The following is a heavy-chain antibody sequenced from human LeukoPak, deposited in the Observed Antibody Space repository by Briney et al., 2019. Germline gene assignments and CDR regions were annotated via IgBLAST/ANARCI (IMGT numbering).Heavy chain of an antibody. D-gene: IGHD6-13*01. J-gene: IGHJ4*02. V-gene: IGHV3-23*01. CDR2: ISGSGGST. CDR3: AKDRIAAAGTGDY. CDR1: GFTFSSYA. Sequence: LAGGSLRLSCAASGFTFSSYAMSWVRQAPGKGLEWVSAISGSGGSTYYADSVKGRFTISRDNSKNTLYLQMNSLRAEDTAVYYRAKDRIAAAGTGDYWGQGTLVTVSS.